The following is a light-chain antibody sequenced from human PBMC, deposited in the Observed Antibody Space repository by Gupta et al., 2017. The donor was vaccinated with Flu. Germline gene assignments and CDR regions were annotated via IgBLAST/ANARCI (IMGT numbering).Light chain of an antibody. V-gene: IGKV4-1*01. CDR2: WAS. CDR1: QSVLYSSNNKNY. CDR3: QQYYSTPPYI. J-gene: IGKJ2*01. Sequence: DILITQSPDSLAVSLGERATINCKSSQSVLYSSNNKNYLAWYQQKPGQPPKLLMYWASTRESGVPDRFSGSGSGTDFTLTISSLQAEDVAVYYCQQYYSTPPYIFGPGTKLEIK.